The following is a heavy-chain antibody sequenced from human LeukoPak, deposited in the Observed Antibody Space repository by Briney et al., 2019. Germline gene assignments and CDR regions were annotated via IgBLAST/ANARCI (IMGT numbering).Heavy chain of an antibody. Sequence: PSETLSLTCTVSGGSISSGGYYWSWIRQHPGKGLEWIGYIYYSGSTYSNPSLKSRVTISVDTSKNRFSLELSSVTAADTAVYYCARGSSLRSSGFDPWGQGTLVTVSS. CDR1: GGSISSGGYY. CDR3: ARGSSLRSSGFDP. V-gene: IGHV4-31*03. CDR2: IYYSGST. D-gene: IGHD3-10*02. J-gene: IGHJ5*02.